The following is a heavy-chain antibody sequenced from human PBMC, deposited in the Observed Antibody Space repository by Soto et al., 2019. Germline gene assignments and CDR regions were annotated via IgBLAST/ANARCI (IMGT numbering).Heavy chain of an antibody. CDR1: GGSVSSGSYY. CDR2: IYYSGST. V-gene: IGHV4-61*01. Sequence: SETLSLTCTGSGGSVSSGSYYWSWIRQPPGKGLEWIGYIYYSGSTNYNPSLKSRVTISVDTSKNQFSLKLSSVTAADTAVYYCAGATRYGGTSGFSGAFDIWGQGTMVT. D-gene: IGHD2-15*01. CDR3: AGATRYGGTSGFSGAFDI. J-gene: IGHJ3*02.